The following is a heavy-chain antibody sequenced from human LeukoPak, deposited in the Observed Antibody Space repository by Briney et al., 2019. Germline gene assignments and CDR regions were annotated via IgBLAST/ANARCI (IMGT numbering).Heavy chain of an antibody. D-gene: IGHD6-13*01. CDR1: GGSISSYY. CDR2: IYYSGST. CDR3: ARENRFVYSSSFDY. J-gene: IGHJ4*02. V-gene: IGHV4-59*12. Sequence: SETLSLTCTVSGGSISSYYWSWIRQPPGKGLEWIGYIYYSGSTNYNPSLKSRVTISVDTSKNQFSLKLSSVTAADTAVYYCARENRFVYSSSFDYWGQGTLVTVSS.